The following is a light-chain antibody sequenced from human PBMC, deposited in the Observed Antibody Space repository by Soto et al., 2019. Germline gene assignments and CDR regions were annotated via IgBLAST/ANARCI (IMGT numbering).Light chain of an antibody. V-gene: IGKV1-9*01. CDR3: QQLISYPVT. CDR2: AAS. CDR1: QGISSY. Sequence: DIQLTQSPSFLSASVGDRVTITCRASQGISSYLAWYQQKPGKAPKLLIYAASTLQRGAPSRFSGGGSGTEFTLTISSLQPGDFATYFCQQLISYPVTFGGGTKVEIK. J-gene: IGKJ4*01.